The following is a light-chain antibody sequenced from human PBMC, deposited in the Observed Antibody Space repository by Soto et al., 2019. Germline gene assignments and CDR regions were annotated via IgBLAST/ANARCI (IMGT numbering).Light chain of an antibody. CDR1: QSVLYSSNNKNY. J-gene: IGKJ3*01. Sequence: DFVMTQSPDSLAVSLGERATINCKSSQSVLYSSNNKNYLAWYQQKSGQPPKLLIYWASTRASGVPDRFSGSGSGTDFTLTISNLQAEDVAVYYCQRYYNYPPETFGPGTKVDIK. CDR3: QRYYNYPPET. V-gene: IGKV4-1*01. CDR2: WAS.